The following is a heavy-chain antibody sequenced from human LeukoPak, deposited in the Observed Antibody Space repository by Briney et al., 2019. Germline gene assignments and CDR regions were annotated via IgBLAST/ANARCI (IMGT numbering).Heavy chain of an antibody. CDR1: GYTFTSYF. CDR3: ARAKVVVPAAMDY. D-gene: IGHD2-2*01. J-gene: IGHJ4*02. V-gene: IGHV3-74*01. Sequence: GGSLRLSCAASGYTFTSYFMHCVRQAPGKGLVWVSRINSDGSSTSYADSVKGRFTISRDNAKSTLYLQMNSLRDEDTAVYYCARAKVVVPAAMDYWGQGTLVTVSS. CDR2: INSDGSST.